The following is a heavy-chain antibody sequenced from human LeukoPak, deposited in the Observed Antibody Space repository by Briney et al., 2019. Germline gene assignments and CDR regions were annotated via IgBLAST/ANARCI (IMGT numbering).Heavy chain of an antibody. CDR3: ARGCSSTSCYGAVDY. CDR2: IYTSGST. D-gene: IGHD2-2*01. CDR1: GGSISSYY. Sequence: SETLSLTCTVSGGSISSYYWGWIRQPAGKGLEWIGRIYTSGSTNYNPSLKSRVTMSVDTSKNQFSLKLSSVTAADTAVYYCARGCSSTSCYGAVDYWGQGTLVTVPS. J-gene: IGHJ4*02. V-gene: IGHV4-4*07.